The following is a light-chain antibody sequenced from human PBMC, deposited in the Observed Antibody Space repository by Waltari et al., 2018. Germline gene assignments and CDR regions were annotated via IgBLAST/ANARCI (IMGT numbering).Light chain of an antibody. Sequence: EIVLTQSPGSLSSSPGERVTLSCRASQSVSTALAWYQQKPGQAPRLLIVGASNRATGIPDRFSGSGSETDFSLTISRLEPEDFAVYYCQHYVRLPATFGRGTKVEIK. CDR3: QHYVRLPAT. V-gene: IGKV3-20*01. CDR1: QSVSTA. J-gene: IGKJ1*01. CDR2: GAS.